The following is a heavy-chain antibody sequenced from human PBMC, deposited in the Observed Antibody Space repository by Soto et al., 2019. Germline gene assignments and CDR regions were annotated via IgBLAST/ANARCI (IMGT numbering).Heavy chain of an antibody. CDR1: GFTFSSYG. CDR2: ISYDGSNK. Sequence: QVQLVESGGGVVQPGRSLRLSCAASGFTFSSYGMHWVRQAPGEGLEWVAVISYDGSNKYYADSVKGRFTIARDNSKNTLFLQMNSRRGEDTAVYYGAKESYCSSSYYYGMDVWGQGTTVTVSS. CDR3: AKESYCSSSYYYGMDV. V-gene: IGHV3-30*18. D-gene: IGHD6-6*01. J-gene: IGHJ6*02.